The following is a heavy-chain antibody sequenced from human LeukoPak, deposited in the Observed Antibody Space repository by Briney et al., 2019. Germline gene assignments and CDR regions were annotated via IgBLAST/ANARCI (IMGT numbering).Heavy chain of an antibody. CDR2: ISYDGSNK. CDR1: GFRFSSYA. CDR3: ARDPSDYYDSSGYDY. J-gene: IGHJ4*02. D-gene: IGHD3-22*01. Sequence: GGSLRLSCAASGFRFSSYAMHWVRQGPGKGLEWVAVISYDGSNKYYADSVKGRFTISRDNSKNTLYLQMNSPRAEDTAVYYCARDPSDYYDSSGYDYWGQGTLVTVSS. V-gene: IGHV3-30-3*01.